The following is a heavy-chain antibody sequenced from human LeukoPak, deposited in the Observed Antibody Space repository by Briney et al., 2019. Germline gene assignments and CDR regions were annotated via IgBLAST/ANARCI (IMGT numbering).Heavy chain of an antibody. J-gene: IGHJ4*02. CDR2: IYSGGST. CDR3: ARVVDHDYGDYYLDY. D-gene: IGHD4-17*01. V-gene: IGHV3-53*01. CDR1: GFTVSSND. Sequence: GGSLRLSCAASGFTVSSNDMSWVRQAPGKGLECISVIYSGGSTDYADSVKGRLTISRDNSKNTLYLQMNSLRAEDTAVYYCARVVDHDYGDYYLDYWGQGTLLTVSS.